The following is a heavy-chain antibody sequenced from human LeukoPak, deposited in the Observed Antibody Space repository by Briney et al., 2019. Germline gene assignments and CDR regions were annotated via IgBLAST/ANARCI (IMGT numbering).Heavy chain of an antibody. Sequence: ASVKVSCKASGYTFISYDINWVRQATGQGLEWMGWMDPNTGNTGYAQKFQGRVTMTRNTSISTAYMELSSLRSEDTAVYYCARDGYDYVWGNLTSPYYYYYYMDVWGKGTTVTISS. CDR1: GYTFISYD. CDR3: ARDGYDYVWGNLTSPYYYYYYMDV. CDR2: MDPNTGNT. J-gene: IGHJ6*03. D-gene: IGHD3-16*01. V-gene: IGHV1-8*02.